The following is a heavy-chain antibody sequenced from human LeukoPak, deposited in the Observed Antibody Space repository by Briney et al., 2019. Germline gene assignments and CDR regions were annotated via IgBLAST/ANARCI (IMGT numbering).Heavy chain of an antibody. CDR2: INANNGET. Sequence: APVKVSCKTSGYSFTTFSIAWVRQAPGQGLEWMGWINANNGETHYAQKFHDRVTMTTDTSTNTAYMELRGLKSDDSAMYYCSRDSTSGAVVDFNYWGQGTLVTVSS. D-gene: IGHD3-16*01. CDR3: SRDSTSGAVVDFNY. CDR1: GYSFTTFS. V-gene: IGHV1-18*01. J-gene: IGHJ4*02.